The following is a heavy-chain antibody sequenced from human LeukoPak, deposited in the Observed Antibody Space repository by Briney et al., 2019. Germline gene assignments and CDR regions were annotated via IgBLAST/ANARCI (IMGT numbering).Heavy chain of an antibody. CDR2: IYYSGST. CDR1: GGSISSRSYY. V-gene: IGHV4-39*07. D-gene: IGHD2-15*01. Sequence: PSETLSLTCTVSGGSISSRSYYWGWIRQPPGKGLEWIVRIYYSGSTYYNPSLKSRLIISVDTSKNQLSLKRSSVPAADTAVYYWARDRGVGVLSPFDPWGQGTLVTVSS. CDR3: ARDRGVGVLSPFDP. J-gene: IGHJ5*02.